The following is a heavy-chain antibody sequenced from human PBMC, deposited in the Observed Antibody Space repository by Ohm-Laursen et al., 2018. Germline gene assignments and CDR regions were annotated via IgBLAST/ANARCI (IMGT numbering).Heavy chain of an antibody. J-gene: IGHJ4*02. V-gene: IGHV1-46*01. CDR1: GYTFPTYS. CDR2: INPSGGST. D-gene: IGHD3-10*01. Sequence: ASVKVSCKASGYTFPTYSIHWVRQAPGQGLGWMGAINPSGGSTSPAQKFQDRVTMTKDTSTSTVYMELSSLTSEDTAVYFCARGRRGVSDYWGQGTLVTVSS. CDR3: ARGRRGVSDY.